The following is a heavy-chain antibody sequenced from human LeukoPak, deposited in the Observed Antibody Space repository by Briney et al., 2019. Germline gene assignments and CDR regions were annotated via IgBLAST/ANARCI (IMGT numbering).Heavy chain of an antibody. CDR2: LYYSGSI. CDR3: ARRLRIAVGYNWFDP. D-gene: IGHD6-19*01. V-gene: IGHV4-59*08. J-gene: IGHJ5*02. CDR1: GASISSYY. Sequence: SETLSLTCTVSGASISSYYWSWIRQPPGQGLEWIGYLYYSGSINYNPSLKSRVSISVDTSKNQFSLKLSSVTAADTAVYYCARRLRIAVGYNWFDPWGQGTLVTVSS.